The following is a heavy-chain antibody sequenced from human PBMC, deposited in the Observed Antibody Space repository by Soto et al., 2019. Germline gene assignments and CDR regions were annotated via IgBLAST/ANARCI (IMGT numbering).Heavy chain of an antibody. J-gene: IGHJ4*02. Sequence: PSETLSLTCTVSGGSISSYYWSWIRQPPGKGLEWIGYIYYSGSTNYNPSLKSRVTISVDTSKNQFSLKLSSVTAADTAVYYCASSYYYDSSGYYYGNFDYWGQGTLVTVS. V-gene: IGHV4-59*01. D-gene: IGHD3-22*01. CDR3: ASSYYYDSSGYYYGNFDY. CDR1: GGSISSYY. CDR2: IYYSGST.